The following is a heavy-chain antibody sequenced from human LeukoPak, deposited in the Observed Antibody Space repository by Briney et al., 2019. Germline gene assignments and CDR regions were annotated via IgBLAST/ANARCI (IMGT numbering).Heavy chain of an antibody. J-gene: IGHJ4*02. V-gene: IGHV4-30-4*07. CDR2: IYYSAST. CDR1: GGSISSGGYS. CDR3: ARGMYYYDSSGFDY. D-gene: IGHD3-22*01. Sequence: PSETLSLTCAVSGGSISSGGYSWRWVRKPRGKGLEWIEYIYYSASTYYNQCLKSRFNISVDTSKNQFSLKLSSVTAADSAVYYCARGMYYYDSSGFDYWGQGTLVTVSS.